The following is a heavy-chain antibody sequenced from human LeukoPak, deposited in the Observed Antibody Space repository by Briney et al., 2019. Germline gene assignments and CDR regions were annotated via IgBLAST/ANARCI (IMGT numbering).Heavy chain of an antibody. CDR2: IWHDGSRK. J-gene: IGHJ3*02. V-gene: IGHV3-33*01. CDR1: GFIFSNYG. D-gene: IGHD4-17*01. CDR3: ARDKQYGDIDGLDI. Sequence: GGSLRLSCAASGFIFSNYGMHWVRQAPGKGLEWVAVIWHDGSRKYYADSVKDRFTISRDNSKNTHFLQMNTLRAEDTAVYYCARDKQYGDIDGLDIWGRGTMVTVSS.